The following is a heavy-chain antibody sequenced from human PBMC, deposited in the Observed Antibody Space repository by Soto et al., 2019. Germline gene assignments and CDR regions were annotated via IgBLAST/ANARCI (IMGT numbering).Heavy chain of an antibody. D-gene: IGHD2-21*01. Sequence: GGSLRLSCAASGFTFSSYAMSWVRQAPGKGLEWVSSISGSGGSTYYADSVKGRFTISRDSSKNTLYLQMNNLRADDTAVYYCAKCGSYYYYYMDVWGKGTTVTVSS. V-gene: IGHV3-23*01. J-gene: IGHJ6*03. CDR2: ISGSGGST. CDR1: GFTFSSYA. CDR3: AKCGSYYYYYMDV.